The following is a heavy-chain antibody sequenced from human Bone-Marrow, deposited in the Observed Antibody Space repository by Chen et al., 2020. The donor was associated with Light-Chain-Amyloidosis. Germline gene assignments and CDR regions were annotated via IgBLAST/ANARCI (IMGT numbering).Heavy chain of an antibody. CDR3: ARRRYGYNFDY. V-gene: IGHV5-51*01. D-gene: IGHD5-12*01. CDR1: GYTFPNYW. CDR2: IYPDDSDA. Sequence: EVQLEQSGPEVKKPGESMKISCKGSGYTFPNYWIGWVRQMPGKGLEWMGVIYPDDSDARYSPSCEGQVTISSAKSITTAYLQWRSLKASDTAMYYCARRRYGYNFDYWGQGTLVTVSS. J-gene: IGHJ4*02.